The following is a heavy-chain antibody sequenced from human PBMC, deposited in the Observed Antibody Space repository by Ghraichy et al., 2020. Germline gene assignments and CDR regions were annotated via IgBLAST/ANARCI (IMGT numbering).Heavy chain of an antibody. CDR3: ARAYYFDGSQYRHFDS. D-gene: IGHD3-22*01. Sequence: GESLNISCAASGFTFYKFWLSWVRQAPGRGLEWVANINQDGSEKYYVDSVKGRFTISRDNAKNSLYLQMNSLSAGDTAVYYCARAYYFDGSQYRHFDSWGQGTLVTVSS. CDR2: INQDGSEK. J-gene: IGHJ4*02. CDR1: GFTFYKFW. V-gene: IGHV3-7*01.